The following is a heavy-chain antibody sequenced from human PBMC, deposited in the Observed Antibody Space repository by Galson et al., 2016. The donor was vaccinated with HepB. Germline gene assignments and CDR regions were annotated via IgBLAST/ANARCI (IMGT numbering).Heavy chain of an antibody. J-gene: IGHJ5*02. CDR3: VRDHPVVPTTADNWFHP. Sequence: SLRLSCAASGFAFGSHWMHWVRQVPGKGLAWVSRINSDGTISNYADSAKGPFTISRDNAKNTLYLEMNSLRAEDTAVYFCVRDHPVVPTTADNWFHPWGRGTLVTVSS. CDR2: INSDGTIS. D-gene: IGHD4-23*01. CDR1: GFAFGSHW. V-gene: IGHV3-74*01.